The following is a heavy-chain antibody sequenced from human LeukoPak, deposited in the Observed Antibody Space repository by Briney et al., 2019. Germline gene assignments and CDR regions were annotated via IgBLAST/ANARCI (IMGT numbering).Heavy chain of an antibody. D-gene: IGHD2-2*01. CDR1: GFTFSSYE. CDR3: ASSPFCSSTSCYRTHFQH. V-gene: IGHV3-48*03. CDR2: ISSSGGSTI. J-gene: IGHJ1*01. Sequence: QPGGSLRLSCAASGFTFSSYEMNWVRQAPGKGLEWVSYISSSGGSTIYYADSVKGRFTISRDNAKNSLYLQMNSLRAEDTAVYYCASSPFCSSTSCYRTHFQHWGQGTLVTVSS.